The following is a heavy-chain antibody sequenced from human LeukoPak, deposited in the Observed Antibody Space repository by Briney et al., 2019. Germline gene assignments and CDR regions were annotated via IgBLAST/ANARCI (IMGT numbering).Heavy chain of an antibody. J-gene: IGHJ4*02. D-gene: IGHD6-13*01. V-gene: IGHV3-9*01. CDR2: ISWNSGSI. Sequence: GGSLRLSCAASGFTFDDYAMHWVRQAPGKGLEWVSGISWNSGSIGYADSVKGRFTIFRDNAKNSLYLQMNSLRAEDTAVYYCARDTGSGFYHSAAAGTFDYWGQGTRVTVSS. CDR3: ARDTGSGFYHSAAAGTFDY. CDR1: GFTFDDYA.